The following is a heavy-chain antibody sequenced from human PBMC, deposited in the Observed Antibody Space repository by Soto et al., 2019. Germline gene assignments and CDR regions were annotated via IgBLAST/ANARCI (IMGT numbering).Heavy chain of an antibody. CDR1: GGSSSSSSDY. CDR2: IYYSGST. CDR3: YGTGYDILTGYYTSFDY. J-gene: IGHJ4*02. Sequence: PSETLSLTCTVAGGSSSSSSDYWGRIRQPPGKLLEWIGSIYYSGSTYYNPSLKSRVTISVDTSKNQFSLKLSSVTAADTAVYYCYGTGYDILTGYYTSFDYWGQGTLVXVSS. V-gene: IGHV4-39*01. D-gene: IGHD3-9*01.